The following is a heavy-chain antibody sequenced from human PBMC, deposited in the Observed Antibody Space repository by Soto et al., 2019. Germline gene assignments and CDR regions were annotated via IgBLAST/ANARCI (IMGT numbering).Heavy chain of an antibody. J-gene: IGHJ6*02. V-gene: IGHV4-59*01. CDR3: ARSLGRYYYYGMDV. D-gene: IGHD7-27*01. CDR2: IYYSGST. Sequence: SETLSLTCTVSGGSISSYYWSWIRQPPGKGLEWIGYIYYSGSTNYNPSLKSRVTISVDTSKNQFSLRLNSVTAADTAVYYCARSLGRYYYYGMDVWGQGTTVTVSS. CDR1: GGSISSYY.